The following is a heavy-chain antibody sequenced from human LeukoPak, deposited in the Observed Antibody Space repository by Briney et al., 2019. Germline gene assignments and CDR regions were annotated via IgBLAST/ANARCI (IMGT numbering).Heavy chain of an antibody. CDR3: ARDYVTTGGFDY. V-gene: IGHV3-74*01. CDR2: ISTDGSRT. J-gene: IGHJ4*02. D-gene: IGHD4-17*01. CDR1: GFTFSSYH. Sequence: GGSLRLSCAASGFTFSSYHTHWVRQPPGKVLVWVSLISTDGSRTTYAHSANDRFTIPRDHATNTLFTQMNSLRAEETAVYFCARDYVTTGGFDYWGQGNLVTVSS.